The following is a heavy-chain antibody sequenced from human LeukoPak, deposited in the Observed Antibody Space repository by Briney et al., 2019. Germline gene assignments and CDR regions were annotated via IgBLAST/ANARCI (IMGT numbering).Heavy chain of an antibody. CDR3: ARGAGRYDSPYYYGRDV. D-gene: IGHD3-10*01. Sequence: SETLSLTCAVYGGSFSGYYWSWIRQPPGKGLEWIGEINHSGSTNYNPSLKSRVTISVDTSKNQFSLKLSSVTAADTAVYYCARGAGRYDSPYYYGRDVGAKGTTLTVPS. V-gene: IGHV4-34*01. CDR1: GGSFSGYY. J-gene: IGHJ6*04. CDR2: INHSGST.